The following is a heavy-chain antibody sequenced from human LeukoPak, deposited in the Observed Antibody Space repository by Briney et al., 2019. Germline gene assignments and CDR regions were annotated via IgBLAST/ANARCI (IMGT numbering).Heavy chain of an antibody. CDR2: ISGSGGST. Sequence: GGSLRLSCAASGFTFSSYALSWVRQAPGKGLEWVSAISGSGGSTYYADSVKGRFTISRDNSKNTLYLQMNSLRAEDTAVYYCAKVGCGYVLSCDYFDYWGQGTLVTVSS. D-gene: IGHD5-12*01. CDR1: GFTFSSYA. V-gene: IGHV3-23*01. CDR3: AKVGCGYVLSCDYFDY. J-gene: IGHJ4*02.